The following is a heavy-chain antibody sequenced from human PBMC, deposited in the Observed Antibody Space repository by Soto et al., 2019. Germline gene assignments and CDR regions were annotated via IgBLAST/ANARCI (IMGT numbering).Heavy chain of an antibody. J-gene: IGHJ4*02. CDR1: GFTFSSYW. D-gene: IGHD6-6*01. V-gene: IGHV3-7*01. CDR2: IKQDGSEK. Sequence: EVQLVESGGGLVQPGGSLRLSCAASGFTFSSYWMSWVRQAPGKGLEWVANIKQDGSEKYYVDSVKGRFTISRDNAKNSLYLQMNSLRAEDTAVYYCAREYKQLVRTLRAPADYWGQGTLVTVSS. CDR3: AREYKQLVRTLRAPADY.